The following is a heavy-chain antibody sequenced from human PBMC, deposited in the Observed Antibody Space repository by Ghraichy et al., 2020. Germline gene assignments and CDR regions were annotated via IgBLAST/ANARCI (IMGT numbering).Heavy chain of an antibody. Sequence: GSLRLSCAASGFTVSSNYMSWVRQAPGKGLEWVSVIYSGGSTYYADSVKGRFTISRDNSKNTLYLQMNSLRAEDTAVYYCATPYYYDSSGYFDYWGQGTLVTVSS. V-gene: IGHV3-66*01. CDR3: ATPYYYDSSGYFDY. J-gene: IGHJ4*02. D-gene: IGHD3-22*01. CDR2: IYSGGST. CDR1: GFTVSSNY.